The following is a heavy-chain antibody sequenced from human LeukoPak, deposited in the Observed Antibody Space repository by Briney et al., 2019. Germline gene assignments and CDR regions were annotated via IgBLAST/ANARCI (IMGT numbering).Heavy chain of an antibody. D-gene: IGHD5-18*01. V-gene: IGHV3-23*01. CDR3: AKGSETPPKPKTQLRLRVLEMAFNY. Sequence: GGSLRLSCAASRFTFSSYAMSWVRQAPGKGLEWVSAISGSGGSTYCADSVKGRFTISRDNSKNTLYLQMNSLRAEDTAVYYCAKGSETPPKPKTQLRLRVLEMAFNYWGQGTLVTVSS. CDR2: ISGSGGST. CDR1: RFTFSSYA. J-gene: IGHJ4*02.